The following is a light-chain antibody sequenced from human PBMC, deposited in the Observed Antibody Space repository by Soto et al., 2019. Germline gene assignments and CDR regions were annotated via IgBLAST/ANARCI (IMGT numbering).Light chain of an antibody. CDR3: QVWNSSSDPWV. Sequence: SYELTQPPLVSVAPGQTAMITCGGNNIGNKSVHWYHQRPGQAPVLVVYDDDDRPSGIPERFSGSNSGNTATLTISRVEAGDEADYYCQVWNSSSDPWVFGGGTKLTVL. CDR1: NIGNKS. V-gene: IGLV3-21*02. CDR2: DDD. J-gene: IGLJ3*02.